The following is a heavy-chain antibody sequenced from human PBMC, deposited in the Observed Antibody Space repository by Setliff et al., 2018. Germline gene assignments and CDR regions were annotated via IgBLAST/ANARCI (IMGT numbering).Heavy chain of an antibody. V-gene: IGHV1-69*13. CDR1: GGTFNTYG. CDR3: AREALQRAGLYFFDI. Sequence: GASVKVSCKASGGTFNTYGLSWVRQAPGQGLEWMGGIIPIIGEPNYAQKFQGRVTITADESTSTAYMELRSLKSEDTAVYYCAREALQRAGLYFFDIWGQGMLVTVSS. J-gene: IGHJ4*02. D-gene: IGHD3-10*01. CDR2: IIPIIGEP.